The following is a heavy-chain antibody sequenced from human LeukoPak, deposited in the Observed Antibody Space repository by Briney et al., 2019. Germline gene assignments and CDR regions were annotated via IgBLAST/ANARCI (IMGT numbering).Heavy chain of an antibody. CDR1: GFTFSDYY. J-gene: IGHJ4*02. D-gene: IGHD2-2*01. Sequence: GGSLRLSCAASGFTFSDYYMSWIRQAPGKGLEWVSYISSSGSTIYYADSVKGRFTISRDNAKNSLYLQMNSLRAADTAVYYCARERYCSSTGGKKAPPFDSWGQGALVTVSS. CDR3: ARERYCSSTGGKKAPPFDS. CDR2: ISSSGSTI. V-gene: IGHV3-11*01.